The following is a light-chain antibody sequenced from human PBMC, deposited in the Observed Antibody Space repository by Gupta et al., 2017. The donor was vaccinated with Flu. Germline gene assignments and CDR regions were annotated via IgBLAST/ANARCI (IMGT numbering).Light chain of an antibody. J-gene: IGLJ1*01. CDR3: ETWDSDTYV. V-gene: IGLV4-60*03. CDR2: LEISGRY. CDR1: GGHNSYI. Sequence: QPVLTQSSSASASLGSSVKLTCTLSGGHNSYIIAWHQQQPGRAPRFLMKLEISGRYNKGSAVPDRFSGSSSAAAPYLTISNLQSEDDDDYYCETWDSDTYVFGAGTKVTVL.